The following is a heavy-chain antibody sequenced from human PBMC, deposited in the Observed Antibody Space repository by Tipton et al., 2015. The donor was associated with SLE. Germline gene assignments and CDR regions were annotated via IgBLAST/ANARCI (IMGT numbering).Heavy chain of an antibody. CDR2: INHSGST. CDR1: GGSLRGYY. CDR3: ARHWYSYGSPFDS. V-gene: IGHV4-34*01. J-gene: IGHJ4*02. Sequence: TLSLTCAVYGGSLRGYYWSWIRQPPGKGLEWIGEINHSGSTNYNPSLKSRVTISVDTSKNQFSLKLSSVTAADTAVYYCARHWYSYGSPFDSWGQGTLVTVSS. D-gene: IGHD5-18*01.